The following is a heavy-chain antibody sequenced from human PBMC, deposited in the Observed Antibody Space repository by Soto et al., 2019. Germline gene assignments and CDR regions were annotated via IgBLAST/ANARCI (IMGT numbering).Heavy chain of an antibody. V-gene: IGHV4-59*08. Sequence: SETLSLTCTVSGGSISSYYWSWIRQPPGKGLEWIGYIYYSGSTNYNPSLKSRVTISVDTSKNQFSLKLSSVTAADTAVYYCAGTPTYSGYAPGGLKDYWGQGTLVTVSS. CDR3: AGTPTYSGYAPGGLKDY. CDR2: IYYSGST. D-gene: IGHD5-12*01. CDR1: GGSISSYY. J-gene: IGHJ4*02.